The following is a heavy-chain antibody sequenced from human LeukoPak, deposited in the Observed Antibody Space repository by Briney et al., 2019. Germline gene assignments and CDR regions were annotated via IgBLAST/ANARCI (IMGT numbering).Heavy chain of an antibody. V-gene: IGHV3-30*01. CDR1: GFTFSNYA. CDR2: ISFDLTKE. J-gene: IGHJ3*02. CDR3: ARFKVGRNATQKNAFDI. Sequence: GGSLRLSCAASGFTFSNYAMHWARQAPGKGLEWVAVISFDLTKEYYGNSVKGRFIVARDNAKATLHLQMHSLRPDDSAVYYCARFKVGRNATQKNAFDIWGRGTVVTVSS. D-gene: IGHD1-26*01.